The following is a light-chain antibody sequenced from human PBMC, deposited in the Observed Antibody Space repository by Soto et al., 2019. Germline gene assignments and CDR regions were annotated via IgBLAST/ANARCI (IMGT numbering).Light chain of an antibody. CDR1: SSNIGAGYD. CDR3: QYYDSSLSGHGV. J-gene: IGLJ3*02. Sequence: QAVLTQPTSVSGAPGQRVPISCTGSSSNIGAGYDVHWYQHLPGTAPKLLIHGNSNRPSGVPDRFSGSKSGTSASLAITGLQAEDEASYYCQYYDSSLSGHGVCGGGTKLPVL. CDR2: GNS. V-gene: IGLV1-40*01.